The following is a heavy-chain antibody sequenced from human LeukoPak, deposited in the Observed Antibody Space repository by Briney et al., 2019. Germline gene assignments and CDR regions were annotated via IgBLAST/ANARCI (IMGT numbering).Heavy chain of an antibody. CDR1: GDSISSYY. CDR3: ARHLTRRDYFYYGMDV. CDR2: IYYSGGT. Sequence: SETLSLTCTVSGDSISSYYWSWIRQPPGKGLEWIGYIYYSGGTDYNPSLKSRVTISVDTSKNQFSLKLRSVTAADTAVYYCARHLTRRDYFYYGMDVWGQGTPVTVSS. V-gene: IGHV4-59*08. J-gene: IGHJ6*02.